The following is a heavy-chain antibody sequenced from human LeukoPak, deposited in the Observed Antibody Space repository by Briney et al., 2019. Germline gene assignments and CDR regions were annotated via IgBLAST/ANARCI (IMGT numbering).Heavy chain of an antibody. D-gene: IGHD1-26*01. CDR3: ARGVGATFAGSWGYYFDY. V-gene: IGHV3-30-3*01. J-gene: IGHJ4*02. CDR2: ISYDGSNK. Sequence: GGSLRLSCAASGFTFSSYAMHWVRRAPGKGLEWVAVISYDGSNKYYADSVKGRFTISRDNSKNTLYLQMNSLRAEDTAVYYCARGVGATFAGSWGYYFDYWGQGTLVTVSS. CDR1: GFTFSSYA.